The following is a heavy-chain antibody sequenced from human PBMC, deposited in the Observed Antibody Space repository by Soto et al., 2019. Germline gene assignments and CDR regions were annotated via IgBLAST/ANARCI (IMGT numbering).Heavy chain of an antibody. V-gene: IGHV3-23*01. CDR3: AXHSYYGFWPGHYYYLDF. CDR2: INGGGENT. D-gene: IGHD3-3*01. J-gene: IGHJ4*02. Sequence: GGSLRLSCVTSRFSFNTFAMSWVRQAPGKGLEWVSVINGGGENTYYADSVKGRFTISRDNSKNTLYLQMDSLRAEDTAVYYCAXHSYYGFWPGHYYYLDFWGQGTLVTVSS. CDR1: RFSFNTFA.